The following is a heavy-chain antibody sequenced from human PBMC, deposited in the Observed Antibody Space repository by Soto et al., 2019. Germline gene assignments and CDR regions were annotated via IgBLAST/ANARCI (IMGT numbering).Heavy chain of an antibody. CDR2: INHSGST. V-gene: IGHV4-34*01. J-gene: IGHJ6*02. CDR1: GGSFSGYY. Sequence: SETLSLTCAVYGGSFSGYYWSWIRQPPGKGLEWIGEINHSGSTNYNPSLKSRVTISVDTSKNQFSLKLSSVTAADTAVYYCARFTKVATKAHYYYGMDVWGQGTTVTVSS. D-gene: IGHD5-12*01. CDR3: ARFTKVATKAHYYYGMDV.